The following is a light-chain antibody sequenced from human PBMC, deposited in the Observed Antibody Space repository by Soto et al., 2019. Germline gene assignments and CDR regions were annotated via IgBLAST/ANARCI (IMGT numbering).Light chain of an antibody. CDR1: QTIYNN. Sequence: MTQSPANLSVSPGERATLSCRASQTIYNNVAWYQQRPGQAPRLLIYDASTRATSVPARFSGSGSGTDFTLSISDLQSADCAVYYCQQFNKWPLTFGGGTKVDIK. CDR2: DAS. J-gene: IGKJ4*01. CDR3: QQFNKWPLT. V-gene: IGKV3-15*01.